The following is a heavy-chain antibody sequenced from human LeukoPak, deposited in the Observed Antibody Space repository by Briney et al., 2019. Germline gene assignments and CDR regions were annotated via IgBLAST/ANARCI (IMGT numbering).Heavy chain of an antibody. CDR3: ARDRDGYNANHDYMDG. CDR1: GLTFSRYS. V-gene: IGHV3-21*01. D-gene: IGHD5-24*01. J-gene: IGHJ6*03. CDR2: ISSSSSYI. Sequence: GGSLRLSCAASGLTFSRYSMNWVCQAPGKGQDWVSSISSSSSYIYYADSVKGRFTISRDNAKNSLYLQMNSRRAEDTAVYYCARDRDGYNANHDYMDGWVKGTTVTVSS.